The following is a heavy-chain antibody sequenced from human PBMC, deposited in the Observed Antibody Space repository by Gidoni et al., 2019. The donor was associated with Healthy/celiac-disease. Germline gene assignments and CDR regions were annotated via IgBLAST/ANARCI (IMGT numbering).Heavy chain of an antibody. CDR2: IWYDGSNK. V-gene: IGHV3-33*01. J-gene: IGHJ4*02. CDR1: GFTFSSYG. D-gene: IGHD6-6*01. CDR3: ARVVAARTYFDY. Sequence: QVQLVESGGGVVQPGRSLRLSWAASGFTFSSYGMHWVRQAPGKGLEWVAVIWYDGSNKYYADSVKGRFTISRDNSKNTLYLQMNSLRAEDTAVYYCARVVAARTYFDYWGQGTLVTVSS.